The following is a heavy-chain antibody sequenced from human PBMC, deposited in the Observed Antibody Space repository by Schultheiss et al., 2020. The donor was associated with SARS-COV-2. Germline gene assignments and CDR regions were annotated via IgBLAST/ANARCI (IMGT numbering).Heavy chain of an antibody. J-gene: IGHJ4*01. V-gene: IGHV3-38-3*01. D-gene: IGHD3-3*01. Sequence: GGSLRLSCAASGFTVSSNEMSWVRQAPGKGLDWVASFSGGSTYYADSVKGRFTISRDNSKNTLYLQMNSLRAEDTAVYYCARDFFEWFGTAGYWGQGTLVTVSS. CDR2: FSGGST. CDR1: GFTVSSNE. CDR3: ARDFFEWFGTAGY.